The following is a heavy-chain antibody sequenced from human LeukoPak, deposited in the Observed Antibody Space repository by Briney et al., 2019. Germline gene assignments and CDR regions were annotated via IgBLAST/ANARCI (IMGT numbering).Heavy chain of an antibody. V-gene: IGHV3-74*01. Sequence: GGFLRLSCATSGLTFRTTWMHWVRHAPGKGLMWVSRMNGEETTIDYADSVKGRFTVSRDYAKNTLFLQMNNLRTEDTALYFCATARNFRFEYWGQGSLVIVSA. CDR3: ATARNFRFEY. CDR2: MNGEETTI. D-gene: IGHD1-7*01. CDR1: GLTFRTTW. J-gene: IGHJ4*02.